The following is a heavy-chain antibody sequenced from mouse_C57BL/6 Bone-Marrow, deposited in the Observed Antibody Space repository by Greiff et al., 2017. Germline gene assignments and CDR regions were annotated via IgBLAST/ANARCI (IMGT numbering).Heavy chain of an antibody. V-gene: IGHV1-81*01. Sequence: QVQLQQSGAELARPGASVKLSCKASGYTFTSYGISWVKQRTGQGLEWIGEIYPRSGNTYYNEKFKGKATLTGDKSSSTAYMELRSLTSEDSAVYFCARSANAMDYWGQGTSVTVSS. CDR2: IYPRSGNT. CDR3: ARSANAMDY. CDR1: GYTFTSYG. J-gene: IGHJ4*01.